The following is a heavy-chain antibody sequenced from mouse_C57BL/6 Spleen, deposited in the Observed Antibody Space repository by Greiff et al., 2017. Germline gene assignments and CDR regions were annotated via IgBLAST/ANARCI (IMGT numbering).Heavy chain of an antibody. CDR1: GYTFTDYY. Sequence: VQLQQSGPELVKPGASVKISCKASGYTFTDYYMNWVKQSHGKSLEWIGDVNPNNGGTSYNQKFKGKATLTVDKSSSTAYMELLSLTSEDSAVYYCASMVTTQGDDYWGQGTTLTVSS. J-gene: IGHJ2*01. V-gene: IGHV1-26*01. D-gene: IGHD2-2*01. CDR2: VNPNNGGT. CDR3: ASMVTTQGDDY.